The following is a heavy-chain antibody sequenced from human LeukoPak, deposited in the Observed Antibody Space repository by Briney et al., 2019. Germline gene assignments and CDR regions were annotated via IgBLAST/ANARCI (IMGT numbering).Heavy chain of an antibody. V-gene: IGHV3-7*03. CDR1: GFTFSSYW. CDR2: INHNGDVN. CDR3: ARGGGLDV. D-gene: IGHD3-16*01. J-gene: IGHJ6*02. Sequence: GGSLRLSCAASGFTFSSYWVNWARQDPGKGLEWVASINHNGDVNYYVDSVKGRFTISRDNAKNSLYLQMSNLRAEDTAVYFCARGGGLDVWGQGATVTVYS.